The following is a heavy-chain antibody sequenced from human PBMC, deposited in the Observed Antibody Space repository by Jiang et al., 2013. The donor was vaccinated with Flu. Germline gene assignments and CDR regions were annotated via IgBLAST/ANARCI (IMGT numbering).Heavy chain of an antibody. V-gene: IGHV3-23*04. CDR1: GFTFSSYA. CDR3: AKKPLGAVAGTLNYFDY. Sequence: VQLVESGGGLVQPGGSLRLSCAASGFTFSSYAMNWVRQAPGKGLEWVSVISGGGGSTYYADSVKGRFTISRDNSKNTLYLQMNSLRAEDTAVYYCAKKPLGAVAGTLNYFDYWGQGTLVTVSS. J-gene: IGHJ4*02. CDR2: ISGGGGST. D-gene: IGHD6-19*01.